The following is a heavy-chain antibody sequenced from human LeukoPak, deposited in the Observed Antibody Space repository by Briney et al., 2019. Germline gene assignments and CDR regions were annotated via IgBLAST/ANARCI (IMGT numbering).Heavy chain of an antibody. V-gene: IGHV3-7*01. CDR3: ARDNRGYNSRYFYYYMDD. Sequence: GGSLRLSCAASGFTFTNYWMNWVRQAPGKGLEWVANIKEDGSEKYYVDSVKGRFTISRDNAKNSLYLQMNSLRAEDTAVYYCARDNRGYNSRYFYYYMDDWGNGTTVTVSS. CDR2: IKEDGSEK. D-gene: IGHD1-20*01. J-gene: IGHJ6*03. CDR1: GFTFTNYW.